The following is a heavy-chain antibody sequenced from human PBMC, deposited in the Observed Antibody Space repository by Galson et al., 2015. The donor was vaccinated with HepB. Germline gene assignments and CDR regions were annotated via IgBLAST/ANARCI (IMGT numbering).Heavy chain of an antibody. D-gene: IGHD2-2*01. V-gene: IGHV3-15*04. J-gene: IGHJ6*03. Sequence: SLRLSCAASGFTFSNAWMSWVRQAPGKGLEWVGRIESKTDGGTTDYAAPVKGRFTISRDDSKNTLYLQMNSLKTEDTAVYYCTTAPAALGASYYYYYMDVWGKGTTVTVSS. CDR3: TTAPAALGASYYYYYMDV. CDR2: IESKTDGGTT. CDR1: GFTFSNAW.